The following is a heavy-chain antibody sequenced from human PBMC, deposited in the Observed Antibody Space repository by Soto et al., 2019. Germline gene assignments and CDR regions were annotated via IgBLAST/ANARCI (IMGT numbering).Heavy chain of an antibody. CDR1: GFTFKDCA. V-gene: IGHV3-23*01. CDR2: ISGSGGAK. Sequence: GGSLRLSCSTSGFTFKDCAISWVRQGPGKGLEWVSGISGSGGAKYYTDSVEGRFTIYKDFSKNTVSLQMTGLRVDDTAVYYCARARTAFYRNYFDSCGQGAPVTVSS. D-gene: IGHD5-18*01. J-gene: IGHJ4*02. CDR3: ARARTAFYRNYFDS.